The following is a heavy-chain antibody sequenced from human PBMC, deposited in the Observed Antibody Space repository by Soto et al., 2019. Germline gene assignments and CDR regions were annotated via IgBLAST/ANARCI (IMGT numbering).Heavy chain of an antibody. V-gene: IGHV1-69*01. CDR2: IIPFLSAT. CDR3: ARGEDDYGDFGSMDV. Sequence: QVQLVQSGAEVQKPGSSVKVSCRASGGHFDRFALSWLRQAHGQGLEWMGGIIPFLSATTYAHKFQGRVTITADASATTLFLELRSLTSDDTAVYYCARGEDDYGDFGSMDVWGQGTSVTVSS. CDR1: GGHFDRFA. J-gene: IGHJ6*02. D-gene: IGHD4-17*01.